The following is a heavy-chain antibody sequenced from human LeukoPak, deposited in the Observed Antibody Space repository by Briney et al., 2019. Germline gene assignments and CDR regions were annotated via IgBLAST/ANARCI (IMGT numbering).Heavy chain of an antibody. D-gene: IGHD2-15*01. J-gene: IGHJ4*02. CDR2: IIPILGIA. CDR1: GGTFSRYA. CDR3: ARGEDSGGNLVDY. Sequence: SVKVSCKASGGTFSRYAISWVRQAPGQGLEWMGRIIPILGIANYAQEFQGRVTITADKSTSTAYMEVGSLRSEDTAVYYCARGEDSGGNLVDYWGQGTLVTVS. V-gene: IGHV1-69*04.